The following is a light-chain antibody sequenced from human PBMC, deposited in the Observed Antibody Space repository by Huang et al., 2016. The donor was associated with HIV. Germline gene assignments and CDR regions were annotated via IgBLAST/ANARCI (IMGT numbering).Light chain of an antibody. J-gene: IGKJ1*01. CDR3: QQYYSTPPT. CDR1: QSVLYSSNNKNY. Sequence: EIVMTQSPDSLLVSLGERATLNCRSSQSVLYSSNNKNYLAWYQQKPGQPPKLLIYWASTRESGVPDRFSGSGSGTDFTLTISSLQAEDVAVYYCQQYYSTPPTFGQGTKVEIK. CDR2: WAS. V-gene: IGKV4-1*01.